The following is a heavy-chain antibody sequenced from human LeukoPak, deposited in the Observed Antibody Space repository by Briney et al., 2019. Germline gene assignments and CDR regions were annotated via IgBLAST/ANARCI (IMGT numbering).Heavy chain of an antibody. CDR1: GFTFSNYA. Sequence: GGSLRLSCQASGFTFSNYAMSWIRQAPGKGLEWVSSINPNDDGRSFFANFVEGRSIISRDDSRSAAYLQMNNLRAEDTAVYYCARSGVATCHYWGQGILVTVSS. V-gene: IGHV3-23*01. D-gene: IGHD2-15*01. J-gene: IGHJ4*02. CDR2: INPNDDGRS. CDR3: ARSGVATCHY.